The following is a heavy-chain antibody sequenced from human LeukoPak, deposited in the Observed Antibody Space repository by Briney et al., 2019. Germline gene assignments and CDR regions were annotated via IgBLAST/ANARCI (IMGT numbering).Heavy chain of an antibody. CDR2: IYYSGST. J-gene: IGHJ4*02. CDR3: ARHGFWGPHKFYFDY. Sequence: SETLSLTCTVSGGSISSYYWSWIRQPPGKRLEWVGYIYYSGSTNYNPSLKSRVTISVDTSKNQFSLKLSTVTAAATAVYYCARHGFWGPHKFYFDYWGQGTLVTVSS. CDR1: GGSISSYY. V-gene: IGHV4-59*08. D-gene: IGHD7-27*01.